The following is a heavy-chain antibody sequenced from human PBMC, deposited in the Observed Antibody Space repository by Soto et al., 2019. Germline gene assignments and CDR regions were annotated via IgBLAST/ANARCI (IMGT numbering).Heavy chain of an antibody. D-gene: IGHD2-8*01. CDR1: GGTFSSYA. CDR3: ASLYCTNGVCFELPGYYYGMDV. Sequence: SVKVSCKASGGTFSSYAISWVRQAPGQGLEWMGGIIPIFGTANYAQKFQGRVTITADESTSTAYMELSSLRSEDTAVYYCASLYCTNGVCFELPGYYYGMDVWGQGATVTVSS. V-gene: IGHV1-69*13. CDR2: IIPIFGTA. J-gene: IGHJ6*02.